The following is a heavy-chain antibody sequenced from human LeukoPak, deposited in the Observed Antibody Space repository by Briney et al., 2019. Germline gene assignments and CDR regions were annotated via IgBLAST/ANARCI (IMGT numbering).Heavy chain of an antibody. Sequence: PSETLSLTCAVYGGSFSGYYWSWIRQPPGKGLEWIGEINHSGSTNYNPSLKSRVTISVDTSKNQFSLKLSSVTAADTAVYYCARAYYYDSSGYFGYYYYGMDVWGQGTTVTVSS. CDR2: INHSGST. V-gene: IGHV4-34*01. D-gene: IGHD3-22*01. CDR1: GGSFSGYY. J-gene: IGHJ6*02. CDR3: ARAYYYDSSGYFGYYYYGMDV.